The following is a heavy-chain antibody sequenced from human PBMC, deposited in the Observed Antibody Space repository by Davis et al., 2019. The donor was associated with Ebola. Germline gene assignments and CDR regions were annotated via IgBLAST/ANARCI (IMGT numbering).Heavy chain of an antibody. D-gene: IGHD2/OR15-2a*01. V-gene: IGHV3-73*01. Sequence: GESLKISCAASGFTFSGSAMHWVRQASGKGLEWVSRIRSKANSYATAYAASVKGRFTISRDDSKNTAYLQMNSLKTEDTAVYYCTTTIFLSASDYWGQGTLVTVSS. CDR2: IRSKANSYAT. CDR1: GFTFSGSA. J-gene: IGHJ4*02. CDR3: TTTIFLSASDY.